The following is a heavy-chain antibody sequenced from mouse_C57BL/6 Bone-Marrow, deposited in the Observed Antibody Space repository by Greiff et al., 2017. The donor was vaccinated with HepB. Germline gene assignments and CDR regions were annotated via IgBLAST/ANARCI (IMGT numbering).Heavy chain of an antibody. CDR1: GYSITSGYD. CDR2: ISYSGST. CDR3: ARGAITTVVADWYFDV. V-gene: IGHV3-1*01. J-gene: IGHJ1*03. Sequence: EVQLQESGPGMVKPSQSLSLTCTVTGYSITSGYDWHWIRHFPGNKLEWMGYISYSGSTNYNPSLKSRISITHDTSKNHFFLKLNSVTTEDTATYYCARGAITTVVADWYFDVWGTGTTVTVSS. D-gene: IGHD1-1*01.